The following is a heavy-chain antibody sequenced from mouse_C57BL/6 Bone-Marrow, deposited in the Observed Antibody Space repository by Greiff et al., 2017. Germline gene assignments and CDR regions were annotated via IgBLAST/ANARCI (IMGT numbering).Heavy chain of an antibody. V-gene: IGHV1-18*01. Sequence: VQLQQSGPELVKPGASVKIPCKASGYTFTDYNMDWVKQSHGKSLEWIGDINPNNGGTIYNQKFKGKATLTVDKSSSTAYMELRSLTSEDTAVYYYAKVGSSCYPHYFDYWGQGTTLTVSS. CDR2: INPNNGGT. D-gene: IGHD3-2*02. J-gene: IGHJ2*01. CDR3: AKVGSSCYPHYFDY. CDR1: GYTFTDYN.